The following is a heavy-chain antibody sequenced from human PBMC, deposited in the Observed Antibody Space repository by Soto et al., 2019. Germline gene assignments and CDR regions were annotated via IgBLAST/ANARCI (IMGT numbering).Heavy chain of an antibody. CDR3: VRVNYYDSGGYSLDAFDI. CDR2: IRRKLESYST. CDR1: GFTFSDYY. D-gene: IGHD3-22*01. Sequence: GGSLRLSCAASGFTFSDYYMDWVRQAPGKWPEWVGRIRRKLESYSTDYAASVKGRFTISRDGSNNSGYLQMTSLKVEDTALYYCVRVNYYDSGGYSLDAFDIRDQGXVVT. J-gene: IGHJ3*02. V-gene: IGHV3-72*01.